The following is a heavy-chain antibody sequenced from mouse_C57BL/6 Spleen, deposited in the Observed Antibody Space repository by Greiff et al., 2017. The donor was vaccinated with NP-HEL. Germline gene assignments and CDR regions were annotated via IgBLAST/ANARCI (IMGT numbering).Heavy chain of an antibody. CDR1: GYTFTSYW. CDR3: ARSPYGSSSHWYFDV. D-gene: IGHD1-1*01. CDR2: IHPNSGST. V-gene: IGHV1-64*01. Sequence: QVQLQQPGAELVKPGASVKLSCKASGYTFTSYWMHWVKQRPGQGLEWIGMIHPNSGSTNYNEKFKSKATLTVDKSSSTAYMQLSSLTSEDSAVYYCARSPYGSSSHWYFDVWGTGTTVTVSS. J-gene: IGHJ1*03.